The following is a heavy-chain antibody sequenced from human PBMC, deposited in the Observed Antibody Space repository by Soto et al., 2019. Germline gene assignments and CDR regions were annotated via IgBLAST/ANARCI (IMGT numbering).Heavy chain of an antibody. Sequence: GGSRRLSCAASGFTFSDYYMSWIRQAPGKGLEWVSYISSSGSTIYYADSVKGRFTISRDNAKNSLYLQMNSLRAEDTAVYYCARDNLDYGDYKGYFDYWGQGTLVTVS. D-gene: IGHD4-17*01. CDR2: ISSSGSTI. CDR3: ARDNLDYGDYKGYFDY. V-gene: IGHV3-11*01. J-gene: IGHJ4*02. CDR1: GFTFSDYY.